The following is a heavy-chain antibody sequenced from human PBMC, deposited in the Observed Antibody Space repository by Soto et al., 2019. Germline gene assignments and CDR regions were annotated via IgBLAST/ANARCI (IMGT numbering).Heavy chain of an antibody. V-gene: IGHV3-23*01. D-gene: IGHD1-26*01. CDR2: ISGSGGST. Sequence: GGSLRLSCAASGFTFSSYAMSWVRQAPGKGLEWVSAISGSGGSTYYADSVKGRFTISRDNSKNTLYLQMNSLRAEDTAVYYCAKCLQGATDVAPFDYWGQGTLVTVSS. CDR1: GFTFSSYA. CDR3: AKCLQGATDVAPFDY. J-gene: IGHJ4*02.